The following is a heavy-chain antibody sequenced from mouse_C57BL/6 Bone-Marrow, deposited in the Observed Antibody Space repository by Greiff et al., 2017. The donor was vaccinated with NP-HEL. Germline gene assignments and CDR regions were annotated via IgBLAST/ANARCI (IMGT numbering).Heavy chain of an antibody. V-gene: IGHV1-54*01. CDR2: INPGSGGT. Sequence: QVQLKESGAELVRPGTSVKVSCKASGYAFTNYLIEWVKQRPGQGLEWIGVINPGSGGTNYNEKFKGKATLTADKSSSTAYMQLSSLTSEDSAVYFCARGGSLYGSSSYYAMDYWGQGTSVTVSS. D-gene: IGHD1-1*01. CDR1: GYAFTNYL. CDR3: ARGGSLYGSSSYYAMDY. J-gene: IGHJ4*01.